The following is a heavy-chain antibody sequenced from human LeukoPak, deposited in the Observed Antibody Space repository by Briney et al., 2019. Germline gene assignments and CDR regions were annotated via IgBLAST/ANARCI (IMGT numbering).Heavy chain of an antibody. CDR1: GFTFSSNA. D-gene: IGHD2-8*02. V-gene: IGHV3-30-3*01. CDR2: ISYDGNTK. Sequence: PGRSLRLSCAASGFTFSSNAMHWVRQTPGKGLKWVAVISYDGNTKYYADSVKGRFTISRDNSENTLYLQVNSLRADDTALYYCARDFLPGAPDFFDYWGQGTLVTVSS. J-gene: IGHJ4*02. CDR3: ARDFLPGAPDFFDY.